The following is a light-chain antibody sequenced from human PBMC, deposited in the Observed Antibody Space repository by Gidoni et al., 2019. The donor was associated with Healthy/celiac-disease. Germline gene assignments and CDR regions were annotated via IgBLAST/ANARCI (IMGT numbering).Light chain of an antibody. V-gene: IGKV1-5*03. CDR2: KAS. CDR1: QSISSW. Sequence: DIQMTQSPSTLSASVGDRVTITCRASQSISSWLAWYQQKPGKAPKLLIYKASSLESGVPSRFSGSGSGTEFTPTISSLQPDDFATYYCQHLGTFGQGTKLEIK. CDR3: QHLGT. J-gene: IGKJ2*01.